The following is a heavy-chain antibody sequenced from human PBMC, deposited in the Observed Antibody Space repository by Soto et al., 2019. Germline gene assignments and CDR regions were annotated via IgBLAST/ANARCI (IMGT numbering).Heavy chain of an antibody. V-gene: IGHV1-69*01. CDR2: IIPIVGTA. Sequence: QVQLVQSGAEVKKPGSSVKVSCKASGGTFSTYALNWVRQAPGQGLEWMGGIIPIVGTANYAQKFQGRVTITADESTSTAYMELSSLRSEDTAVYYCASPLEGYYDSSGYNYYYGMDVWGQGTTVTVSS. D-gene: IGHD3-22*01. CDR3: ASPLEGYYDSSGYNYYYGMDV. J-gene: IGHJ6*02. CDR1: GGTFSTYA.